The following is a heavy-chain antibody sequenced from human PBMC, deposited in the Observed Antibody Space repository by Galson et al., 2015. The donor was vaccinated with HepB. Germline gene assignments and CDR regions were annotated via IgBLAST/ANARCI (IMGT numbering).Heavy chain of an antibody. CDR1: GFTFSSYA. CDR2: ISYDGSNK. V-gene: IGHV3-30-3*01. CDR3: ARDGVVLWFGELDPPHNWFDP. J-gene: IGHJ5*02. D-gene: IGHD3-10*01. Sequence: SLRLSCAASGFTFSSYAMHWVRQAPGKGLEWVAVISYDGSNKYYADSVKGRFTISRDNSKNTLYLQMNSLRAEDTAVYYCARDGVVLWFGELDPPHNWFDPWGQGTLVTVSS.